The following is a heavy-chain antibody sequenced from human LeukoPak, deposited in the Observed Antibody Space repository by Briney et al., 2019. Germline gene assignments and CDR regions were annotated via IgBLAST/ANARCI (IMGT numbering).Heavy chain of an antibody. CDR2: ISYDGSNK. D-gene: IGHD4-11*01. CDR3: ARDSSLNSNYVLRQPDY. Sequence: PGGSLRLSCAASGFTFSSYAMHWVRQAPGKGLEWVAVISYDGSNKYYADSVKGRFTISRDNSKNTLYLQMNSLRAEDTAVYYCARDSSLNSNYVLRQPDYWGQGTLVTVSS. CDR1: GFTFSSYA. V-gene: IGHV3-30-3*01. J-gene: IGHJ4*02.